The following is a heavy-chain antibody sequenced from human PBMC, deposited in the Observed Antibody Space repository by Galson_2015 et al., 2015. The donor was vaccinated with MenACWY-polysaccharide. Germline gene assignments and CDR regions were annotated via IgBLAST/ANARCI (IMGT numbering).Heavy chain of an antibody. V-gene: IGHV3-23*01. CDR1: GVTFSSYA. J-gene: IGHJ4*02. Sequence: ALRLCCAAWGVTFSSYAMNWVRQAPGKGLEWVALISSAGYKYYADSVKGRLTISIDNSKNTLFLQMSNLRAEDTAVYYCARDQKSPGQTDSWGQGTLVTVSS. D-gene: IGHD2-8*02. CDR2: ISSAGYK. CDR3: ARDQKSPGQTDS.